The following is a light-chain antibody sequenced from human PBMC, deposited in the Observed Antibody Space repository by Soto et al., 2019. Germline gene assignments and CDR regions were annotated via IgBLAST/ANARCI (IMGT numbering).Light chain of an antibody. J-gene: IGLJ2*01. Sequence: QSALTQPASVSGSPGQSITISCTGTSSDVGSYNLFSWYQQHPGKAPKLMLYEGSKRPSGVSNRFSGSKSGNTASLTISGLQAEDVADYYCFSYAGSSTFEVFGGGTEVAV. CDR2: EGS. CDR1: SSDVGSYNL. CDR3: FSYAGSSTFEV. V-gene: IGLV2-23*03.